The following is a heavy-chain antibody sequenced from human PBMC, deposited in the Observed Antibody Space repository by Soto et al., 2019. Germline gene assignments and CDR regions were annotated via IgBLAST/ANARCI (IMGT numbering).Heavy chain of an antibody. CDR3: AKDPYYDFWSGWFDP. V-gene: IGHV3-23*01. CDR2: ISGSGGST. Sequence: VRGSCVAFGGSCISNTMSWVRQAPGKGLEWVSAISGSGGSTYYADSVKGRFTISRDNSKNTLYLQMNSLRAEDTAVYYCAKDPYYDFWSGWFDPWGQGTLVTVSS. J-gene: IGHJ5*02. CDR1: GGSCISNT. D-gene: IGHD3-3*01.